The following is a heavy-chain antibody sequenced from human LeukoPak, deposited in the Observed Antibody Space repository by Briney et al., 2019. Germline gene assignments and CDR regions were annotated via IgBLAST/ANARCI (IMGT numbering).Heavy chain of an antibody. CDR1: GYTFTSYD. J-gene: IGHJ4*02. Sequence: ASAKVSCKASGYTFTSYDINWVRQAPGQGLEWMGWMNPNSGNTGYAQQFQGRVTITRNTSISTAYMELSSLRSEDTAVYYCARADSPGIGAAGAIDYWGQGTLGTVSS. CDR2: MNPNSGNT. V-gene: IGHV1-8*01. CDR3: ARADSPGIGAAGAIDY. D-gene: IGHD6-13*01.